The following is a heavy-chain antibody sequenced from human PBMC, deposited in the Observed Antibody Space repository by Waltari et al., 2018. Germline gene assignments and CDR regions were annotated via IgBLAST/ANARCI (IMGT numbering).Heavy chain of an antibody. CDR1: GFTVSSNY. Sequence: EVQLVESGGGLIQPGGSLRLSCAASGFTVSSNYMSWVRQAPGTGLEWVSVIYSGGSTSYADSVKGRFTISRDNSKNTLYLQMNSLRAEDTAVYYCARESYYGSGSYLYYYYGMDVWGQGTTVTVSS. CDR2: IYSGGST. D-gene: IGHD3-10*01. CDR3: ARESYYGSGSYLYYYYGMDV. V-gene: IGHV3-53*01. J-gene: IGHJ6*02.